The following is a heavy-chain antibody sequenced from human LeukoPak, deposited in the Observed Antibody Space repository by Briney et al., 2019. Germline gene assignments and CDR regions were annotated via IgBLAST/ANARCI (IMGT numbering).Heavy chain of an antibody. J-gene: IGHJ6*03. V-gene: IGHV1-46*01. CDR2: INPSGGST. D-gene: IGHD6-19*01. Sequence: ASVKVSCKASGYTFTSYYMHWARQAPGQGLEWMGIINPSGGSTSYAQKFQGRVTMTRDMSTSTVYMELSSLRSEDTAVYYCASTYSSGWPYYYYYMDVWGKGTTVTVSS. CDR1: GYTFTSYY. CDR3: ASTYSSGWPYYYYYMDV.